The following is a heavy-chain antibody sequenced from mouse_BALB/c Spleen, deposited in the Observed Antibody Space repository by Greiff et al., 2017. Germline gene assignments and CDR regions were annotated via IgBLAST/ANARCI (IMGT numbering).Heavy chain of an antibody. CDR3: ARYGNLYAMDY. J-gene: IGHJ4*01. V-gene: IGHV3-2*02. CDR1: GYSITSDYA. CDR2: ISYSGST. Sequence: EVKLVESGPGLVKPSQSLSLTCTVTGYSITSDYAWNWIRQFPGNKLEWMGYISYSGSTSYNPSLKSRISITRDTSKNQFFLQLNSVTTEDTATYYCARYGNLYAMDYWGQGTSVTVSS. D-gene: IGHD1-1*01.